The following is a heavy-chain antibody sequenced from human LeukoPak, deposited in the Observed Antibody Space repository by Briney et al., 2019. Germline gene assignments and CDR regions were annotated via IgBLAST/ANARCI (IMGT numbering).Heavy chain of an antibody. CDR1: GGSISNYY. Sequence: SETLSLTCTVSGGSISNYYGNWIRQPPGKGLEWIGNIYYSGSTNYNPSLKSRVTISVDKSKNQFSLKLNSVTAADTAVYYCARADDSSGYADYWGQGTLVTVSS. D-gene: IGHD3-22*01. CDR3: ARADDSSGYADY. V-gene: IGHV4-59*12. CDR2: IYYSGST. J-gene: IGHJ4*02.